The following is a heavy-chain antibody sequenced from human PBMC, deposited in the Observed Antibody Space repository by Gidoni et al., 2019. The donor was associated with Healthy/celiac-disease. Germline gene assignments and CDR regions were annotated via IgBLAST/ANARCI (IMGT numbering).Heavy chain of an antibody. CDR1: GGTFSSYA. V-gene: IGHV1-69*04. D-gene: IGHD2-15*01. CDR3: AREGSIVVVVAAPRWFDP. Sequence: QVQLVQSGAEVKKPGSSVKVSCKAYGGTFSSYAISWGRQAPGQGLEWMGRIIPILGIATYAQKCQGRVTITADKSTSTAYRELSSLRSEDTAVYYCAREGSIVVVVAAPRWFDPWGQGTLVTVSS. CDR2: IIPILGIA. J-gene: IGHJ5*02.